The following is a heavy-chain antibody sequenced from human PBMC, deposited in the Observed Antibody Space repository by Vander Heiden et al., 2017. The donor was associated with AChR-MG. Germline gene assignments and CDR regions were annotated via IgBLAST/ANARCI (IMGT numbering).Heavy chain of an antibody. V-gene: IGHV3-30*18. CDR2: ISYDGSNK. CDR3: AKVYGAFDI. Sequence: QVQLVESGGGVGQPGRALRLSCAASGFTFSGYGMHWVRQAPGKGLEWVAVISYDGSNKYYADSVKGRFTISRDNSKNTLYLQMNSLRAEDTAVYYCAKVYGAFDIWGQGTMVTVSS. CDR1: GFTFSGYG. D-gene: IGHD3-10*01. J-gene: IGHJ3*02.